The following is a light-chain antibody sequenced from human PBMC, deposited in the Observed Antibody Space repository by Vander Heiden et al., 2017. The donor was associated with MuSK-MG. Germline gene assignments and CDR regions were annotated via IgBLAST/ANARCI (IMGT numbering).Light chain of an antibody. CDR3: QSEDRAGIWVV. Sequence: SYELTQPPPVSVSPGQTVRSTCSGDELPKQYCYWDEQKPGQAPVLGMYKDNWRPSGIPERFSASTSGTTVTLTITGVQAEDKADYDCQSEDRAGIWVVCGGGTNL. CDR2: KDN. V-gene: IGLV3-25*03. CDR1: ELPKQY. J-gene: IGLJ2*01.